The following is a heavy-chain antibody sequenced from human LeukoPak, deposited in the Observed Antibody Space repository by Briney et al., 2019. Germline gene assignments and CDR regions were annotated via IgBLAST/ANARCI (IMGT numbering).Heavy chain of an antibody. D-gene: IGHD3-3*01. CDR1: GFLFSSYW. CDR2: INTDGSST. J-gene: IGHJ4*02. V-gene: IGHV3-74*01. CDR3: AREQTFGLEIIKSYFDY. Sequence: GGSLRLSCAASGFLFSSYWMRWVRQAPGKGLVWVSRINTDGSSTNHADSVKGRFTISRDNAKNSLYLQMNSLRAEDTAVYYCAREQTFGLEIIKSYFDYWGQGTLVTVSS.